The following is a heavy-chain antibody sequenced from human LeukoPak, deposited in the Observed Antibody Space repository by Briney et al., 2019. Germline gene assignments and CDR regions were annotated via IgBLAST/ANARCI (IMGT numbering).Heavy chain of an antibody. CDR2: INHSGST. V-gene: IGHV4-34*01. Sequence: ASATLSLTCAVYSGSFSGYYWSWIRQPPGKGLEWIGEINHSGSTNDNPSLKSRVTISVDTSKNQFSLKLSSVTAADTAVYYCARCTRRLLRSYFDYWGQGTLVTVSS. CDR1: SGSFSGYY. D-gene: IGHD3-22*01. J-gene: IGHJ4*02. CDR3: ARCTRRLLRSYFDY.